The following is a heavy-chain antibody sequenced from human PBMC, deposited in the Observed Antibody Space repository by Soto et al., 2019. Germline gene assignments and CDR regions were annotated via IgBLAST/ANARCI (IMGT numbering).Heavy chain of an antibody. J-gene: IGHJ5*02. D-gene: IGHD1-26*01. Sequence: QVQLVQSGAEEKKPGASVKVSCKASGYTFTSYAMHWVRQAPGQRLEWMGWINAGNGNTKYSQKFQGRVTITRDTSASKAYMELSSMKSEDTTVDYCAGPYSGSRGGWFDPWGQGTLVTVSS. CDR2: INAGNGNT. CDR3: AGPYSGSRGGWFDP. CDR1: GYTFTSYA. V-gene: IGHV1-3*05.